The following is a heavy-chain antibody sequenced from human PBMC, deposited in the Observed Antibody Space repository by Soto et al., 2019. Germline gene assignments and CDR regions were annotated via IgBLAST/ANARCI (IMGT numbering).Heavy chain of an antibody. CDR3: ARVPRPLYYNSIGYNP. J-gene: IGHJ5*02. V-gene: IGHV4-34*01. Sequence: RRCCKRGFRLLLGKELEWIGEINHSGSNNYTPSLKSRVTISVDTSKNQFSLKLSSVTAADTAVYYCARVPRPLYYNSIGYNPLGQAPLVT. CDR2: INHSGSN. D-gene: IGHD3-22*01. CDR1: RRCC.